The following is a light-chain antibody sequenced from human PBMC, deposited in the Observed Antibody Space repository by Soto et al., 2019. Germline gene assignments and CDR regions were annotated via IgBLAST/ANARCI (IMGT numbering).Light chain of an antibody. CDR2: QAS. CDR3: QQYSSHST. Sequence: DIQMTQSPSPLSASGGDRVTISCRASQSTSSYLAWYQQKPGKAPKLLIYQASSLENGVPSRFSGSGSGTEFSLTISSLQPDDFATYYCQQYSSHSTFGQGTKVDIK. V-gene: IGKV1-5*03. J-gene: IGKJ1*01. CDR1: QSTSSY.